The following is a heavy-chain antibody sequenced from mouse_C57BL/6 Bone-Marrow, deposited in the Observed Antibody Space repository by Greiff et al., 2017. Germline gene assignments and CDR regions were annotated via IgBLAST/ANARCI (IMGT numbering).Heavy chain of an antibody. CDR1: GYTFTNYW. J-gene: IGHJ2*01. D-gene: IGHD4-1*01. CDR3: ARSPNWVYFDY. Sequence: LQLQQSEAELVRPGTSVKMSCKASGYTFTNYWIGWAKQRPGHGLEWIGDIYPGGGYTNYNEKFKGKATLTADKSSSTAYMQFSSLTSEDSAIYYCARSPNWVYFDYWGKGTTLTVSS. CDR2: IYPGGGYT. V-gene: IGHV1-63*01.